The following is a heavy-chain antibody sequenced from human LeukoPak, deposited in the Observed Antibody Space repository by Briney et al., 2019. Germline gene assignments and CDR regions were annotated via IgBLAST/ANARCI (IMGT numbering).Heavy chain of an antibody. CDR2: GDYSGGT. D-gene: IGHD6-19*01. Sequence: PSETLSLTCTVSGDSFSSVKDYWAWIRQPPGKGLEWIASGDYSGGTYYNPSLESRVTISADMSKNQFSLKLSSVTAADTAIYYCARERGEEYSSGWYKRNFFDNWGQGTRVTVSS. V-gene: IGHV4-39*07. CDR1: GDSFSSVKDY. CDR3: ARERGEEYSSGWYKRNFFDN. J-gene: IGHJ4*02.